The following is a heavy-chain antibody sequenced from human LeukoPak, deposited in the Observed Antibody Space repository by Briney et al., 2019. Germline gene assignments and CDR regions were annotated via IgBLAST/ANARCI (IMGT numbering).Heavy chain of an antibody. D-gene: IGHD3-10*02. CDR3: ARHVSTSESENFDY. CDR2: IYTSGST. Sequence: SETLSLTCTVSGVSISSYYWSWIRQPPGKGLEWIGYIYTSGSTNHNPSLKSRVTISVDTSKNQITLKLSSVTAADTAVYYCARHVSTSESENFDYWGQGTLVTVSS. V-gene: IGHV4-4*09. J-gene: IGHJ4*02. CDR1: GVSISSYY.